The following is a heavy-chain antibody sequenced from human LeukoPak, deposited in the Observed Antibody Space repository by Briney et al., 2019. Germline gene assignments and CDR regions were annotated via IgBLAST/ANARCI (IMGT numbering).Heavy chain of an antibody. CDR2: IYPGDSDT. Sequence: PGKSLKISCKGSGYSFTSYWIGWVRRMPGKGLEWMGIIYPGDSDTRYSPSFQGQVTISADKSISTAYLQWSSLKASDTAMYYCARQVSSSWGNYYYGMDVWGQGTTVTVSS. D-gene: IGHD6-13*01. J-gene: IGHJ6*02. CDR1: GYSFTSYW. V-gene: IGHV5-51*01. CDR3: ARQVSSSWGNYYYGMDV.